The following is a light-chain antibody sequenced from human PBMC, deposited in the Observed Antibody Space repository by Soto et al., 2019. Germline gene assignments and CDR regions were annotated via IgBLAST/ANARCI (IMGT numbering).Light chain of an antibody. CDR3: QKYGYAPYT. J-gene: IGKJ3*01. Sequence: DIQMTQSPSSLSASVGDRVTITCRASQDIRDYLVWYQQRPGKVPSLLIYAASTLQSGVPSRFSGSGFGTDFTLAISSLQSEDVATYYCQKYGYAPYTFGPGTKVDRK. CDR2: AAS. CDR1: QDIRDY. V-gene: IGKV1-27*01.